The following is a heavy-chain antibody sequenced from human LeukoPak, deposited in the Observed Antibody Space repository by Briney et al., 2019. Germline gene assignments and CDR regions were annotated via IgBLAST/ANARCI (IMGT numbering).Heavy chain of an antibody. CDR2: IYYSGST. D-gene: IGHD3-22*01. V-gene: IGHV4-31*03. CDR3: ARVDDSSGYGYFDY. J-gene: IGHJ4*02. CDR1: GGSISSGGYY. Sequence: SETLSLTCTVSGGSISSGGYYWSWIRQHPGKGLEWIGYIYYSGSTYYNPSLKSRVTISVDTSKNQFSLKLSSVTAADTAVYYCARVDDSSGYGYFDYWGQGTLVTVSS.